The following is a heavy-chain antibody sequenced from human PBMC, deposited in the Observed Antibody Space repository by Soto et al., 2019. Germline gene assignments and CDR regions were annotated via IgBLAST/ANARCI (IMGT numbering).Heavy chain of an antibody. Sequence: GGSLRLSCASSGFTFSTYCMHWARQPPGKGLVWVSRISSDGSSTNYADSVKGRFTISRDNAKNTLHLQMDSLRVEDTAVYYCARVPHCSSSSCYSYFDNWGQGTLVTVSS. CDR1: GFTFSTYC. D-gene: IGHD2-2*02. CDR3: ARVPHCSSSSCYSYFDN. J-gene: IGHJ4*02. V-gene: IGHV3-74*01. CDR2: ISSDGSST.